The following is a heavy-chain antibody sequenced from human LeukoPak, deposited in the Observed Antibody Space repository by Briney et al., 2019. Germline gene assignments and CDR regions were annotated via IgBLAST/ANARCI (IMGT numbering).Heavy chain of an antibody. CDR2: FHYSGST. CDR3: ARLVSYPKYYYDSSGDNAFDI. J-gene: IGHJ3*02. Sequence: SETLSLTCTVSGGSISSYYWNWIRQPPGEGLEWIGYFHYSGSTNYNPSLKSRVTISVDTSKNQFSLKLSSVTAADTAVYYCARLVSYPKYYYDSSGDNAFDIWGQGTMVTVSS. V-gene: IGHV4-59*08. CDR1: GGSISSYY. D-gene: IGHD3-22*01.